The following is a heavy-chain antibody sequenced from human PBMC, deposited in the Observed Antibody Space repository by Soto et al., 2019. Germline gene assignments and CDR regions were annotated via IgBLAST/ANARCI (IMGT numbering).Heavy chain of an antibody. V-gene: IGHV1-8*01. D-gene: IGHD1-26*01. CDR2: MNPNSGNT. J-gene: IGHJ3*02. CDR1: GYTFSSYD. CDR3: ATERWEDAFDI. Sequence: QEQLVQSGAEVKKPGASVKVSCKASGYTFSSYDITWVRQATGQGLEWMGWMNPNSGNTGYAQKFQGRLTVTRNTSIGTAYMQLSSLRSEDTAVYYCATERWEDAFDIWGQGTMVTVSS.